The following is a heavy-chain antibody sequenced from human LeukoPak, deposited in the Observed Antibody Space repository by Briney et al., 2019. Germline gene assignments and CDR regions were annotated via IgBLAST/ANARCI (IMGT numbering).Heavy chain of an antibody. Sequence: GGSLRLSCEASGFTFSHCGMHWVRQAPGKGLEWVAIIRYDGSNKYYGDSVKGRFTISRDDSKNTLYLQMNSLRAEDTAVYYCASLWVGATSQYGLDVWGQGTTVTV. CDR1: GFTFSHCG. V-gene: IGHV3-30*02. CDR2: IRYDGSNK. J-gene: IGHJ6*02. CDR3: ASLWVGATSQYGLDV. D-gene: IGHD1-26*01.